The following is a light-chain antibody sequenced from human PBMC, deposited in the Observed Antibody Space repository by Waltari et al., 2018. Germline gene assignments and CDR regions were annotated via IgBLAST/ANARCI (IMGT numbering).Light chain of an antibody. CDR3: HSYDSTVSGWV. V-gene: IGLV1-40*01. J-gene: IGLJ3*02. CDR1: SSNIGAGSD. Sequence: QSVLTQPPSVSGAPGQTVTIPCTGSSSNIGAGSDLHWYQQLPGAAPKLHIRSFNSRPSGVPDRFSGSKSGTSASLAITGLQVEDEADYYCHSYDSTVSGWVFGGGTKLTVL. CDR2: SFN.